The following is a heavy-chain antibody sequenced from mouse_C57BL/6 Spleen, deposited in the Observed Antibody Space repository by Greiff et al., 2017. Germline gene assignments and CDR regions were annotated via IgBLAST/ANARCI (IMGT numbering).Heavy chain of an antibody. CDR3: AREAYYGTSAWFAY. V-gene: IGHV1-54*01. CDR2: INPGSGGT. Sequence: VKLQESGAELVRPGTSVKVSCKASGYAFTNYLIEWVKQRPGQGLEWIGVINPGSGGTNYNEKFKGKATLTADKSSSTAYMQLSSLTSEDSAVYFCAREAYYGTSAWFAYWGQGTLVTVSA. CDR1: GYAFTNYL. J-gene: IGHJ3*01. D-gene: IGHD1-1*01.